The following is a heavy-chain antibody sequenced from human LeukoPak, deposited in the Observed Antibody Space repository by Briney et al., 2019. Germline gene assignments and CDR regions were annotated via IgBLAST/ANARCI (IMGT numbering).Heavy chain of an antibody. CDR1: GFIVSSNY. D-gene: IGHD3-16*01. V-gene: IGHV3-53*01. CDR3: ARDMIILQS. CDR2: IYSGGTT. Sequence: GGSLRLSCAASGFIVSSNYMSWVRRAPGKGLEWVSVIYSGGTTYYADSVKGRFTISRDNAKKSLYLQMNSLRAEDTAVYFCARDMIILQSWGQGTLVTVSS. J-gene: IGHJ5*02.